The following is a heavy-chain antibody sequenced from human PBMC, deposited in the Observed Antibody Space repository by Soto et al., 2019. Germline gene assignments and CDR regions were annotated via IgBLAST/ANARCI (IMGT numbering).Heavy chain of an antibody. V-gene: IGHV4-59*01. CDR2: IYYSGST. CDR1: GGSISSYY. Sequence: PSETLSLTCTVSGGSISSYYWSWIRQPPGKGLEWIGYIYYSGSTNYNPSLKSRVTISVDTSKNQFSLKLSSVTAADTAVYYCARGAGRYNYYGMAVWGQGTTVTVSS. CDR3: ARGAGRYNYYGMAV. D-gene: IGHD6-13*01. J-gene: IGHJ6*02.